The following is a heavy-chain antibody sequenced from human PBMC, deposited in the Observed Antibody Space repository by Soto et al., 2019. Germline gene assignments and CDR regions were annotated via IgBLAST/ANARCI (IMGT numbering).Heavy chain of an antibody. V-gene: IGHV3-33*01. CDR2: IWYDGSNK. Sequence: QVQLVESGGGVVQPGRSLRLSCAASGFTFSSYGMHWVRQAPGKGLEWVAVIWYDGSNKYYADSVKGRFTISRDNSKNTVSLQMNSLRAEDTAVYYCASDPMMQGLPFDYWGQGTLVTVSS. J-gene: IGHJ4*02. CDR3: ASDPMMQGLPFDY. D-gene: IGHD6-19*01. CDR1: GFTFSSYG.